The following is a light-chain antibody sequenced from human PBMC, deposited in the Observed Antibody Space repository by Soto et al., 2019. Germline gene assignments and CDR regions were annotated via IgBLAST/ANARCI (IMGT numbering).Light chain of an antibody. CDR1: QSVSSRY. CDR2: DAS. Sequence: EIVLTQSPGTLSLSPGERATLSCRASQSVSSRYLAWYQQKPGRAPRLLIYDASTRATGVSGRFSGSGSGTEFTLTISSLQSEDFAIYYCQQYNQWPPLTFGGGTKVEI. V-gene: IGKV3-15*01. J-gene: IGKJ4*01. CDR3: QQYNQWPPLT.